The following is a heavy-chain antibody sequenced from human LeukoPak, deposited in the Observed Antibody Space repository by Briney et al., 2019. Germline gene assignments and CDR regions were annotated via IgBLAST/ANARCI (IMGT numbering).Heavy chain of an antibody. CDR3: ARASAPLRQQLVDAFDI. Sequence: GGPLRLSCAASGFTFSSYWMHWVRQAPGKGLVWVSRINTDGSSTSYADSVKGRFTISRDNAKNTLYLQMNSLRAEDTAVYYCARASAPLRQQLVDAFDIWGQGTMVTVSS. D-gene: IGHD6-13*01. J-gene: IGHJ3*02. CDR2: INTDGSST. CDR1: GFTFSSYW. V-gene: IGHV3-74*01.